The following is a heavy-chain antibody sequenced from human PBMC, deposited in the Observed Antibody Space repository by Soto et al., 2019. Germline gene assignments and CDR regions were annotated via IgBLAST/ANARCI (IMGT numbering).Heavy chain of an antibody. CDR2: IFYSGTT. D-gene: IGHD3-22*01. CDR3: ARHYYDSSGYPAPYYHGMDV. V-gene: IGHV4-39*01. Sequence: ETLSLTCTVSGGSISSSGYYWGWIRQSPGKGLEWIWTIFYSGTTYYNPSLESRITISQDTSNNQFSLKLTSVTAADTAVYYCARHYYDSSGYPAPYYHGMDVWGQGTTVTVSS. J-gene: IGHJ6*02. CDR1: GGSISSSGYY.